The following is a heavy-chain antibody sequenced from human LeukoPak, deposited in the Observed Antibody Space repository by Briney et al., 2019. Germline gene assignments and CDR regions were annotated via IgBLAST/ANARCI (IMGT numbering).Heavy chain of an antibody. J-gene: IGHJ5*02. D-gene: IGHD2-8*01. V-gene: IGHV4-39*07. CDR1: GGSISSSSYY. CDR2: IYYSGST. CDR3: SRDHKVELMGINWFDR. Sequence: PSETLSLTCTVSGGSISSSSYYWGWIRQPPGKGLEWIGSIYYSGSTYYNPSLKSRVTISVGTSKNQFSLKLSSVTAADTAVYYCSRDHKVELMGINWFDRLGQGTLVTVSS.